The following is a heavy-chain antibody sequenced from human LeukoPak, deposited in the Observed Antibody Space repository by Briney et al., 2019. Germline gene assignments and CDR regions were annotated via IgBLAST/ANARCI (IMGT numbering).Heavy chain of an antibody. CDR2: IVVGSGNT. Sequence: SVKVSCKASGFTFTSSAGQWVRQARGQRLEWIGWIVVGSGNTNYAQKFQERVTITRDMSTSTAYMELSSLRSEDTAVYYCAAPRDRSGYYYFDYWGQGTLVTVSS. CDR3: AAPRDRSGYYYFDY. J-gene: IGHJ4*02. CDR1: GFTFTSSA. D-gene: IGHD3-22*01. V-gene: IGHV1-58*01.